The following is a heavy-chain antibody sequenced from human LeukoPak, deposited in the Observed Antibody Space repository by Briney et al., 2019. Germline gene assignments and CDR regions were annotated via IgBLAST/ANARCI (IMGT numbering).Heavy chain of an antibody. CDR3: AKAGFGWIVNWFDP. CDR1: GFTFSTYW. J-gene: IGHJ5*02. CDR2: INSDGSST. V-gene: IGHV3-74*01. D-gene: IGHD5-12*01. Sequence: GGSLRLSCAASGFTFSTYWMHWVRQAPGKGLVWVSRINSDGSSTSYADSVKGRFTISRDNAKNTLYLQMNSLRAEDTAIYYCAKAGFGWIVNWFDPWGQGTLVAVSS.